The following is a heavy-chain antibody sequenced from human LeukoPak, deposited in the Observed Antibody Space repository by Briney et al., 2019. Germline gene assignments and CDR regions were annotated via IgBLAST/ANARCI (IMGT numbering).Heavy chain of an antibody. D-gene: IGHD6-19*01. CDR1: GFTFDDNA. CDR2: VTWNSGNI. V-gene: IGHV3-9*01. J-gene: IGHJ4*02. Sequence: GGSLRLSCAASGFTFDDNAMHWVRQAPGKGLEWVSGVTWNSGNIGYADSVKGRFTMSRDNAKNSLYLQMNSLRAEDTALYYCAKDTSDSSGWYGLDYWGQGTLVTVSS. CDR3: AKDTSDSSGWYGLDY.